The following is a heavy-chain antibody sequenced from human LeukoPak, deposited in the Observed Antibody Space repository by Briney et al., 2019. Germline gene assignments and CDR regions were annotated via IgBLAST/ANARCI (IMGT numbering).Heavy chain of an antibody. Sequence: PSQTLSLTCTVSGGPISSGDYYWSWIRQPPGKGPEWIGYIYYSGSTYYNPSLKSRVTISVDTSKNQFSLKLSSVTAADTAVYYCAREMVVAAYNWFDPWGQGTLVTVSS. J-gene: IGHJ5*02. D-gene: IGHD2-15*01. CDR1: GGPISSGDYY. CDR2: IYYSGST. CDR3: AREMVVAAYNWFDP. V-gene: IGHV4-30-4*01.